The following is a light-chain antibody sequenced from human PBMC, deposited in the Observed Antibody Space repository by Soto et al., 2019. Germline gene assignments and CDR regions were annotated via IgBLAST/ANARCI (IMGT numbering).Light chain of an antibody. Sequence: QSVLTQPPSASGTPGQRVTISCSGSRSNIGSNTVNWNQQLPGMAPKLLIYRNDQRPSGVPDRFSGSRSGTSASLVISGLQAEDEAEYYCVAWDDSLKGVVFGGGTKLTVL. CDR3: VAWDDSLKGVV. J-gene: IGLJ2*01. CDR2: RND. CDR1: RSNIGSNT. V-gene: IGLV1-44*01.